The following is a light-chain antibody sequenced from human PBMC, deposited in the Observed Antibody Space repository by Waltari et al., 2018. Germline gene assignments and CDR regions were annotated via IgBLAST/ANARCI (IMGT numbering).Light chain of an antibody. Sequence: QSALTQPASVSGSPGQSITISCTGTNNDIGSYNLVSWYQQHPGKAPTVIIFEVNKRPSVVSNRFSGSKSGNTGSLTVSGLHPEDEADYYCCSYAGTPRVVFGGGTKLTVL. CDR3: CSYAGTPRVV. CDR2: EVN. J-gene: IGLJ2*01. CDR1: NNDIGSYNL. V-gene: IGLV2-23*02.